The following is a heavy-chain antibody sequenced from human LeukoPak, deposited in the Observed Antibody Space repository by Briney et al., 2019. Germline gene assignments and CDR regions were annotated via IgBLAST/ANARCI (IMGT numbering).Heavy chain of an antibody. CDR2: FYYGEST. V-gene: IGHV4-39*01. Sequence: SETLSLTCTVAGGSISSSSFYWGWFRQPPGKGLAWVGSFYYGESTNYNPSLTSRVTISVDTSKNQFSLRLSSVTAADTAMYYCATHPRANSGYDLSDFWGQGTLVTVSS. D-gene: IGHD5-12*01. J-gene: IGHJ4*02. CDR1: GGSISSSSFY. CDR3: ATHPRANSGYDLSDF.